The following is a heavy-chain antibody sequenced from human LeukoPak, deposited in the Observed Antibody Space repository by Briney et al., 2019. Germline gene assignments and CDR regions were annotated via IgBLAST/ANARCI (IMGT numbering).Heavy chain of an antibody. CDR2: IFRDGRT. CDR3: ARRASSVVDY. V-gene: IGHV4-4*02. D-gene: IGHD6-25*01. J-gene: IGHJ4*02. Sequence: SGTLSLTCTVSGDSINSGIWWTWVRQPPGKGLEWVGEIFRDGRTNYNPSLKSRITMSLDKSKNQFSLKVNSVTAADTAVYYCARRASSVVDYWGQGTLVTVSS. CDR1: GDSINSGIW.